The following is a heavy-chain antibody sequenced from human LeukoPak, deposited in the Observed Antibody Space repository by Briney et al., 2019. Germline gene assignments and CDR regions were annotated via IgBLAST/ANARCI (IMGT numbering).Heavy chain of an antibody. CDR1: GYTFTTYW. V-gene: IGHV5-51*01. Sequence: GESLKISCQRSGYTFTTYWIGWARQMPGKGLEWLGIFYPGDGNTKYSQSFEDHVTISADRSIRTVYLQWSSLKAPDTAIYYCASTTSFSFGDAFDIWGQGTMVTVSS. CDR2: FYPGDGNT. D-gene: IGHD1-1*01. J-gene: IGHJ3*02. CDR3: ASTTSFSFGDAFDI.